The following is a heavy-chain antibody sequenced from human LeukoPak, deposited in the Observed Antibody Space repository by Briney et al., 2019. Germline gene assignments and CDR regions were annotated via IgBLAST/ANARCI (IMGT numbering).Heavy chain of an antibody. J-gene: IGHJ4*02. CDR3: ARDRPNYDFWSGYYFDY. V-gene: IGHV4-39*07. CDR2: IYYSGST. D-gene: IGHD3-3*01. CDR1: GGSISSSSYY. Sequence: SETLSLTCTVSGGSISSSSYYWGWIRQPPGKGLEWIGSIYYSGSTYYNPSLKSRVTISVDTSKNQFSLKLSSVTAADTAVYYCARDRPNYDFWSGYYFDYWGQGTLVTVSS.